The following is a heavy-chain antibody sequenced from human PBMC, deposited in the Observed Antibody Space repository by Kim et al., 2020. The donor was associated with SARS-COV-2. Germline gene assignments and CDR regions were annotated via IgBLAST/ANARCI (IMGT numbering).Heavy chain of an antibody. CDR1: GFTFSSYG. Sequence: GGSLRLSCAASGFTFSSYGMHWVRQAPGKGLEWVAVISYDGSNKYYADSVKGRFTISRDNSKNTLYLQMNSLRAEDTAVYYCAKVDYDFWSGYMGYYYYG. J-gene: IGHJ6*01. V-gene: IGHV3-30*18. CDR3: AKVDYDFWSGYMGYYYYG. CDR2: ISYDGSNK. D-gene: IGHD3-3*01.